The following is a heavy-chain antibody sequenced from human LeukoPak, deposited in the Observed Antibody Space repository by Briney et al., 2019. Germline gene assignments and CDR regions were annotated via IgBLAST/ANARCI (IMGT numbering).Heavy chain of an antibody. D-gene: IGHD3-22*01. V-gene: IGHV4-39*01. CDR2: IYYSGGT. Sequence: ASKTLSLTCTVSGGSISSSSYYWGWIRQPPGKGLEWIGSIYYSGGTYYNPSLKSRVTISVDTSKNQFSLKLSSVTAADTAVYYCARPRSAVYYYDSSDLGEFDYWGQGTLVTVSS. CDR1: GGSISSSSYY. J-gene: IGHJ4*02. CDR3: ARPRSAVYYYDSSDLGEFDY.